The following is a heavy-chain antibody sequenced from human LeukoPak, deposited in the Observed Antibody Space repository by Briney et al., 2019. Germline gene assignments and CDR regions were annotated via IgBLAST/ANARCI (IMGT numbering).Heavy chain of an antibody. D-gene: IGHD1-26*01. CDR2: IIPIFGTA. Sequence: SVKVSCKASGGTFSSYAISWVRQAPGQGLERMGGIIPIFGTANYAQKFQGRVTITADESTSTAYMELSSLRSEGTAVYYCATQWELPHGPFDYWGQGTLVTVSS. V-gene: IGHV1-69*13. CDR3: ATQWELPHGPFDY. J-gene: IGHJ4*02. CDR1: GGTFSSYA.